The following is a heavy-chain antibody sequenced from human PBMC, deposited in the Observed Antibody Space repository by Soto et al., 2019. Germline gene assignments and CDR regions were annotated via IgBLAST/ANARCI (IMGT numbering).Heavy chain of an antibody. D-gene: IGHD6-13*01. Sequence: GSLRLSCAASRFTFSSYGMHWVRQGPGKGLEWVAVMSYDGSNKYYADSVKGRFTISRDNSKNTLYLQMNSLRAEDTAVYYCAKDRIAALNVGGMDVWGQGXTVTVYS. CDR2: MSYDGSNK. CDR3: AKDRIAALNVGGMDV. CDR1: RFTFSSYG. V-gene: IGHV3-30*18. J-gene: IGHJ6*02.